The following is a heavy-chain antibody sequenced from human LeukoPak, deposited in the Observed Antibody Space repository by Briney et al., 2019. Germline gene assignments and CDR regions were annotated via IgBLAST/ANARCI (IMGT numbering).Heavy chain of an antibody. CDR3: ARGKWLVSRKPFDY. D-gene: IGHD6-19*01. J-gene: IGHJ4*02. V-gene: IGHV4-34*01. Sequence: NPSETLSLTCAVYGGSFSGYYWSWIRQPPGKGLEWIGEINHSGSTNYNPSLKSRVTISVDTSKNQFSLKLSSVTAADTAVYYCARGKWLVSRKPFDYWGQGTLVTVSS. CDR1: GGSFSGYY. CDR2: INHSGST.